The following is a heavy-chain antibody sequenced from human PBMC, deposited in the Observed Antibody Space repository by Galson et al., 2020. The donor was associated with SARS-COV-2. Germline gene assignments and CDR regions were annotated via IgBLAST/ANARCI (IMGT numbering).Heavy chain of an antibody. D-gene: IGHD6-13*01. CDR1: GFTFSNAW. V-gene: IGHV3-15*01. Sequence: GGSLRLSCAASGFTFSNAWMSWVRQAPGKGLEWVGRIKSKTDGGTTDYAAPVKGRFTISRDDSKNTLYLQMNSLKTEDTAVYCCTTDYSSSWYLSSVPDYWGQGTLVTVSS. J-gene: IGHJ4*02. CDR2: IKSKTDGGTT. CDR3: TTDYSSSWYLSSVPDY.